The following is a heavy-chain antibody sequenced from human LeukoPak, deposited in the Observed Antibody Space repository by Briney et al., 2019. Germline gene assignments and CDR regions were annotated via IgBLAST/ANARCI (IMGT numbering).Heavy chain of an antibody. CDR2: ISYDGSNK. Sequence: GGSLRLSCAASGFTFSSYGMHWVRQAPGKGLEWVAIISYDGSNKYYADSVKGRFTISRDNSENTLYLQMNSLRAEDTAVFYCAKEILGYCGSASCYGLDYWGQGTLVIVSS. V-gene: IGHV3-30*18. D-gene: IGHD2-2*01. J-gene: IGHJ4*02. CDR1: GFTFSSYG. CDR3: AKEILGYCGSASCYGLDY.